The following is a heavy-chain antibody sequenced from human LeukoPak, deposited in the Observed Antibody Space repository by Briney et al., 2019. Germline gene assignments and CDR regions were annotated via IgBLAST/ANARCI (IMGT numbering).Heavy chain of an antibody. CDR1: GGSISSYY. CDR2: IYYSGST. V-gene: IGHV4-59*12. J-gene: IGHJ6*02. D-gene: IGHD6-19*01. CDR3: ARVDGPSSGPYYYYYGMDV. Sequence: PSETLSLTCTVSGGSISSYYWSWIRQPPGKGLEWIGYIYYSGSTNYNPSLKSRVTISVDTSKNQLSLKLSSVTAADTAVYYCARVDGPSSGPYYYYYGMDVWGQGTTVTVSS.